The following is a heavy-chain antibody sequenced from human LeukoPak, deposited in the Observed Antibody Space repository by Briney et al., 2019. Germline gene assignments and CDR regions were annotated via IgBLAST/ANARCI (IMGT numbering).Heavy chain of an antibody. CDR3: AREYCSSTSCSRFFYYFDY. Sequence: GGSLRLSCAASGFTFSSYAMHWVRQAPGKGLEWVAVISYDGSNKYYADSVKGRFTISRDNSKNTLYLQMNSLRAEDTAVYYCAREYCSSTSCSRFFYYFDYWGQGTLVTVSS. D-gene: IGHD2-2*01. CDR1: GFTFSSYA. CDR2: ISYDGSNK. J-gene: IGHJ4*02. V-gene: IGHV3-30-3*01.